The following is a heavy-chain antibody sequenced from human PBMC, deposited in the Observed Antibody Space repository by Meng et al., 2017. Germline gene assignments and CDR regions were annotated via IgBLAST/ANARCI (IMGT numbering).Heavy chain of an antibody. D-gene: IGHD1-26*01. Sequence: GESLKISCAASGFTFSSYAMHWVRQAPGKGLEWVAVISYDGSNKYYADSVKGRFTISRDNSKNTLYLQMNSLRAEDTAVYYCAREGRQWEGERKKQTEKREFDYWGQGTLVTVSS. J-gene: IGHJ4*02. CDR3: AREGRQWEGERKKQTEKREFDY. CDR1: GFTFSSYA. V-gene: IGHV3-30*04. CDR2: ISYDGSNK.